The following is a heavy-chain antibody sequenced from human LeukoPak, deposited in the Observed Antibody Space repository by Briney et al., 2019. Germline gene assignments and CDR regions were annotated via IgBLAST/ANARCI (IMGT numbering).Heavy chain of an antibody. V-gene: IGHV1-18*01. D-gene: IGHD1-26*01. CDR3: ARSPGTYLDY. Sequence: ASVRVSCKASNYTFRSYGITWVRQAPGRGLEWMGLISAYNGKTNYAQKFQGRVTMTRDTSTTTAYIELRSLRSDDTAVYYCARSPGTYLDYWGQGTLVTVSS. J-gene: IGHJ4*02. CDR2: ISAYNGKT. CDR1: NYTFRSYG.